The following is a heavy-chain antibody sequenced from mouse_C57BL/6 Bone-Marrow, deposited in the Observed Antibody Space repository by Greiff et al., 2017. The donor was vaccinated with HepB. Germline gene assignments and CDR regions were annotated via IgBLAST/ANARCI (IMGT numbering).Heavy chain of an antibody. CDR2: IDPSDSYT. Sequence: QVQLQQPGAELVMPGASVKLSCKASGYTFTSYWMHWVKQRPGQGLEWIGEIDPSDSYTNYNQKFKGKSTLTVDKSSSTAYMQLSSLTSEDSAVYYCARRDRTGFAYWGQGTLVTVSA. D-gene: IGHD3-3*01. V-gene: IGHV1-69*01. CDR1: GYTFTSYW. J-gene: IGHJ3*01. CDR3: ARRDRTGFAY.